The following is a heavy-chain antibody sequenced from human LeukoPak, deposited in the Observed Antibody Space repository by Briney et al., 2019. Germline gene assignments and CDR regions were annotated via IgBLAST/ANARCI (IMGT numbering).Heavy chain of an antibody. Sequence: PSETLSLTCTVSGGSISSYYWSWIRQPPGKGLEWIGYIYHSGSTNYNPSLKSRVTISVDTSKNQFSLKLSSVTAADTAMYYCARDSGSYSFFDYWGQGVLVTVSS. CDR2: IYHSGST. CDR3: ARDSGSYSFFDY. V-gene: IGHV4-59*01. J-gene: IGHJ4*02. D-gene: IGHD1-26*01. CDR1: GGSISSYY.